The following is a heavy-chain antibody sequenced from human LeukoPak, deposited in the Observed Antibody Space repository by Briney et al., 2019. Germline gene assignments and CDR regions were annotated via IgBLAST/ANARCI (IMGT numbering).Heavy chain of an antibody. CDR2: ISSSSSTI. Sequence: GGSLRLSCAASGFTFSSYSMNWVRQAPGKGLEWVSYISSSSSTIYYADSVKGRFAISRDNAKNSVYLQMNSLRAEDAAVYYCGRAMDVWGQGTTVTVSS. CDR3: GRAMDV. V-gene: IGHV3-48*04. CDR1: GFTFSSYS. J-gene: IGHJ6*02.